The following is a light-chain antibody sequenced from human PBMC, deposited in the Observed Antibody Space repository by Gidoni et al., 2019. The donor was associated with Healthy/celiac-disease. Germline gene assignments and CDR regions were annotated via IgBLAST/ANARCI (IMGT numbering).Light chain of an antibody. CDR2: WAS. CDR1: QSVLYSSNNKNY. V-gene: IGKV4-1*01. CDR3: QQYYSTPPT. J-gene: IGKJ1*01. Sequence: DIVMTQSPDSLAVSLGERATINCKSSQSVLYSSNNKNYLAWYQQKQGQPPKLLISWASTRESGVPDRFSGSGSGTDFTLTISSLQAEDVAVYYCQQYYSTPPTFGQGTKVEIK.